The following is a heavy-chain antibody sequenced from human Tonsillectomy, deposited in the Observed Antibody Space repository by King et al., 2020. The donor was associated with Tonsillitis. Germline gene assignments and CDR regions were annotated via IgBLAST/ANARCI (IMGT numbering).Heavy chain of an antibody. Sequence: VQLVESGGGVVRPGRSLRLSCAASGFTFSSYGIHWVRQAPGKGLEWVTVILYDGNNKYYADSVKGRFIISRDNSKNTVYLQMNSLRAEDTAVYYCARDQEIGWERQVGDYYGMDVWGQGTTVTVSS. J-gene: IGHJ6*02. V-gene: IGHV3-33*05. CDR1: GFTFSSYG. CDR2: ILYDGNNK. CDR3: ARDQEIGWERQVGDYYGMDV. D-gene: IGHD1-26*01.